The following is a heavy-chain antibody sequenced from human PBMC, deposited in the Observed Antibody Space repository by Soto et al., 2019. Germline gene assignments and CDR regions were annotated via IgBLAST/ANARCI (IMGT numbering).Heavy chain of an antibody. CDR1: GYSFTSYW. CDR2: IYPGDSDT. V-gene: IGHV5-51*01. CDR3: ARPRDGPGGVLGPFDY. Sequence: GKSLKISCKGSGYSFTSYWIGWVRQMPGKGLEWMGIIYPGDSDTRYSPSFQGQVTISADKSISTAYLQWSSLKASDTAMYYCARPRDGPGGVLGPFDYWGQGTLVTVSS. D-gene: IGHD2-8*02. J-gene: IGHJ4*02.